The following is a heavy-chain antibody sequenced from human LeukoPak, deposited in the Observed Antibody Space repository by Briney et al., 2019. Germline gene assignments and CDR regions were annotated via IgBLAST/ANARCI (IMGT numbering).Heavy chain of an antibody. CDR3: ARAPKLYSSGWYRLCFDY. J-gene: IGHJ4*02. D-gene: IGHD6-19*01. V-gene: IGHV4-34*01. CDR2: INQSGST. Sequence: SETLSLTCAVYGGSFSGYYWSWIRQPPGKGLEWIGEINQSGSTNYNPSLKSRVTISVDTSKKQFSLKLSSVTAADTAVYYCARAPKLYSSGWYRLCFDYWGQGTLVTVSS. CDR1: GGSFSGYY.